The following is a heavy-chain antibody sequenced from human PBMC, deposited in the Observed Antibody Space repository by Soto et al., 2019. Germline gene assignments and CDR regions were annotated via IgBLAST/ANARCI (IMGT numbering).Heavy chain of an antibody. CDR2: INSDGSST. CDR3: AEGGSNGPYWAFDI. CDR1: GFTFSSYW. Sequence: GGSLRLSCAASGFTFSSYWMHWVRQAPGKGLEWVSRINSDGSSTSYADSVKGLFTISRDNAKNTLYLQMNRLRAEDTAGYCCAEGGSNGPYWAFDIWGRGTMVTVSS. J-gene: IGHJ2*01. V-gene: IGHV3-74*01. D-gene: IGHD2-8*01.